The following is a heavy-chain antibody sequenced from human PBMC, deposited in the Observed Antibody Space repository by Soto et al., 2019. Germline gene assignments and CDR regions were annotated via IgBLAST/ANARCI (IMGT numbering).Heavy chain of an antibody. J-gene: IGHJ5*02. CDR2: ISSSSSYI. Sequence: EVQLVESGGGLVKPGGSLRLSCAASGFTFSSYSMNWVRQAPGKGLEWVSSISSSSSYIYYADSVKGRFTISRDNAKNSLYLQMNSLRAEDTAVYYCARSGPVYSSGWYGGNWFDPWGQGTLVPVSS. V-gene: IGHV3-21*01. CDR3: ARSGPVYSSGWYGGNWFDP. CDR1: GFTFSSYS. D-gene: IGHD6-19*01.